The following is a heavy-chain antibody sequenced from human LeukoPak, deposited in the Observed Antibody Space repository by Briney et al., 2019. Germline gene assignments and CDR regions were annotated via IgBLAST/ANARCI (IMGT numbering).Heavy chain of an antibody. D-gene: IGHD2-2*01. CDR2: MNADGSST. Sequence: GGSLRLSCAPSGFTFSTYWMIWVRQAPGKGLEYVSHMNADGSSTSYADSVNGRFTISRDNAKNTLYLQMNSLRVEDTAVYYCARDHYCTSNSCYVSDYWGQGTLVTVSS. CDR1: GFTFSTYW. CDR3: ARDHYCTSNSCYVSDY. V-gene: IGHV3-74*01. J-gene: IGHJ4*02.